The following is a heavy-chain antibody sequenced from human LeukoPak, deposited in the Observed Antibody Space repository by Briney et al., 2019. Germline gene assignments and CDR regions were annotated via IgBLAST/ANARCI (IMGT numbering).Heavy chain of an antibody. V-gene: IGHV4-31*03. Sequence: PSETLSLTCTVSGGSISSGGYYWSWIRQHPGKGLEWIGYIYYSGSTYYNPSLKSRVTISVDTSKNQFSLKLSSVTAADTAVYYCARAVGCSSTSCHAAGVDYWGQGTLVTVSS. D-gene: IGHD2-2*01. J-gene: IGHJ4*02. CDR2: IYYSGST. CDR1: GGSISSGGYY. CDR3: ARAVGCSSTSCHAAGVDY.